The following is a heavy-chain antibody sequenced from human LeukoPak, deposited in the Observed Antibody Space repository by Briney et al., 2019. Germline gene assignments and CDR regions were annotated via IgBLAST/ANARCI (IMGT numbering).Heavy chain of an antibody. J-gene: IGHJ3*02. CDR1: GGTFSDYA. CDR2: ITSKAFGGTA. V-gene: IGHV3-49*04. Sequence: GGSLRLSCTPSGGTFSDYAVSWVRQAPGKGLEWLGFITSKAFGGTAEYAAAVKGRFTISRDDSKSLAYLQMNSLKTEDTAVYYCTRDREAAAGINALDIWGQGTMVTVSS. CDR3: TRDREAAAGINALDI. D-gene: IGHD6-13*01.